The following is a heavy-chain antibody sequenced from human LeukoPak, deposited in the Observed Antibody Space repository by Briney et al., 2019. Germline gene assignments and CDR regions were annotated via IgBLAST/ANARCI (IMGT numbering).Heavy chain of an antibody. V-gene: IGHV3-23*01. CDR1: GFTFSSYA. CDR3: AKVSIPVYAWGSYRTAAFFDY. J-gene: IGHJ4*02. Sequence: GGSLRLSCAASGFTFSSYAMSWVRQAPGKGLGWVSAISGSGGSTYCADSVKGRFTISRDNSKNTLYLQMNSLRAEDTAVYYCAKVSIPVYAWGSYRTAAFFDYWGQGTLVTVSS. D-gene: IGHD3-16*02. CDR2: ISGSGGST.